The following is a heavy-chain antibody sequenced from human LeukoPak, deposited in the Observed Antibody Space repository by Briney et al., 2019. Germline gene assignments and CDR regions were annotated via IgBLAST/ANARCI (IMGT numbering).Heavy chain of an antibody. CDR1: GGSNNTNNYY. D-gene: IGHD2-2*02. CDR3: AKRTTGYCISTSCYNS. Sequence: PSETLSLXCTVSGGSNNTNNYYWGWNRQPPGKGPEWIGSIYYSGTTYYDPSLERRLTIAIDTSKNLFSLKVSDVTAADTAVYFCAKRTTGYCISTSCYNSWGQGTLVTVSS. J-gene: IGHJ5*02. CDR2: IYYSGTT. V-gene: IGHV4-39*02.